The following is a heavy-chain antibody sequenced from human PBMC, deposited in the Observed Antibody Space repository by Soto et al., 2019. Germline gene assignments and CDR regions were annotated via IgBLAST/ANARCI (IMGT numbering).Heavy chain of an antibody. V-gene: IGHV3-23*01. CDR1: GFNFRSYA. Sequence: GGSHRLSSAASGFNFRSYAMSWVRQAPGKGLEWVSAISGSGGSTYYADSVKGRFTISRDNSKNTLYLQMNSLRAEDTAVYYCAKVVSRAEAIFDYWGQGTLVTVSS. CDR2: ISGSGGST. CDR3: AKVVSRAEAIFDY. J-gene: IGHJ4*02. D-gene: IGHD3-22*01.